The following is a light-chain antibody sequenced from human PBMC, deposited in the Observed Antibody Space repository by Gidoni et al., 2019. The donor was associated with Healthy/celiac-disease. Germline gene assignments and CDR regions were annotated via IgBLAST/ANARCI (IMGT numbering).Light chain of an antibody. J-gene: IGKJ3*01. V-gene: IGKV1-5*03. CDR3: QQYNSYLFT. Sequence: IQMTQSPSTLSSSVGDRAPITCRASQSISSWLAWYQQKPGQAPRLLIYEASSRESGVPSRFSGSGSGTEFTLTISSLQPDDFAAYYCQQYNSYLFTFGPGTKVDIK. CDR1: QSISSW. CDR2: EAS.